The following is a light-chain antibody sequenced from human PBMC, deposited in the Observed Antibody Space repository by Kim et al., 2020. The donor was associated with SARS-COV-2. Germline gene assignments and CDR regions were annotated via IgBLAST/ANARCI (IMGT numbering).Light chain of an antibody. CDR2: GNN. CDR1: SSNIGAGYD. Sequence: PGQRVTISCTGSSSNIGAGYDVHWYQQVPGTAPTLLSYGNNNRSSGVPDRCSGSKSGTSASLAITGLQAEDEADYYCQSFDSRSVMFGGGTQLTVL. V-gene: IGLV1-40*01. J-gene: IGLJ3*02. CDR3: QSFDSRSVM.